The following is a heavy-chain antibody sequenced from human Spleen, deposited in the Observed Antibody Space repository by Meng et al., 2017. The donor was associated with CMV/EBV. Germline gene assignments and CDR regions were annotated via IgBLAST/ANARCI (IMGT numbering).Heavy chain of an antibody. CDR3: ARGLWELPVGY. Sequence: CNVSGGSISSGGYYGSWIRQHQGKGLEWIGYIYYSGSTYYNPSLKSRVTISVDTSKNQFSLKLSSVTAADTAVYYCARGLWELPVGYWGQGTLVTVSS. CDR1: GGSISSGGYY. J-gene: IGHJ4*02. V-gene: IGHV4-31*03. CDR2: IYYSGST. D-gene: IGHD1-26*01.